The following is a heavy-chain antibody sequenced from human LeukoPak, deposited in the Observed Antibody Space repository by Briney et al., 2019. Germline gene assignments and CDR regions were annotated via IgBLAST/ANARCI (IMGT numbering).Heavy chain of an antibody. J-gene: IGHJ6*02. Sequence: GGSLRLSCAASGFTFSDYYMSWIRQAPGKGLEWVSYISSSGSTIYYADSVKGRFTISRDNAKNSLYLQMNSLRAEDTAVYYCARGPYYDILTGYSYYYYGMDVWGQGTTVTVSS. D-gene: IGHD3-9*01. CDR2: ISSSGSTI. CDR1: GFTFSDYY. V-gene: IGHV3-11*04. CDR3: ARGPYYDILTGYSYYYYGMDV.